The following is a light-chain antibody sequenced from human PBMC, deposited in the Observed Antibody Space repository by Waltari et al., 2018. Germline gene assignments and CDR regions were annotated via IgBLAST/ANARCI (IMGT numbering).Light chain of an antibody. CDR3: QQRSNWLMYT. J-gene: IGKJ2*01. V-gene: IGKV3-11*01. CDR1: QSISSD. Sequence: EIVLTQSPATLSLSPGERATLPGRASQSISSDLAWYQQKPGQAHRLLRYDASNRATGIPGRFSGSGSGTNFTLTISSLEPEDFAVYYCQQRSNWLMYTFGQGTKLEIK. CDR2: DAS.